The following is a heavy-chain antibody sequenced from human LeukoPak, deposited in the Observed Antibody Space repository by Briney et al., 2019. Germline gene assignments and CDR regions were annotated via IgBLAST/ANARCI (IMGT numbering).Heavy chain of an antibody. CDR3: AKSSSYSVNSPSAY. D-gene: IGHD4-23*01. CDR1: GFMFSSYG. Sequence: GRSLRLSCAASGFMFSSYGMSWVRQAPGKGLEWVSSIAGSGYSTNYADSVKGRFTISRDYSKSTLYLQMNSLRAEDTALYYCAKSSSYSVNSPSAYWGQGTLVTVSS. V-gene: IGHV3-23*01. J-gene: IGHJ4*02. CDR2: IAGSGYST.